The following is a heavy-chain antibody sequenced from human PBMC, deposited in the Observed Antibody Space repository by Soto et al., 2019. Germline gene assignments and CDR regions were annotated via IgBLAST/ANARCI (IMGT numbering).Heavy chain of an antibody. V-gene: IGHV1-69*01. Sequence: QGLEWMGGIIPIFGTANYAQKFQGRVTITADESTSTAYMELSSLRSEDTAVYYCARGRKSPDDFWRGYVLNYYYCGMDVWGQGITVT. J-gene: IGHJ6*02. D-gene: IGHD3-3*01. CDR3: ARGRKSPDDFWRGYVLNYYYCGMDV. CDR2: IIPIFGTA.